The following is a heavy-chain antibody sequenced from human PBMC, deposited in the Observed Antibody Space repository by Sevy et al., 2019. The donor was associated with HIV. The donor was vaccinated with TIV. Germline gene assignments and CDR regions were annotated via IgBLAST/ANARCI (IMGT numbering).Heavy chain of an antibody. Sequence: GGSLRLSCVASGFIFSTDWMHWVRQAPGKGLEWVAVIWNDGSNKYYADSVKGRFTISRDNSKNTLYLQMNSLRVEDTAVYFCARGGDFNDRSAKRDFDYWGQGTLVTVSS. D-gene: IGHD3-22*01. CDR2: IWNDGSNK. CDR1: GFIFSTDW. CDR3: ARGGDFNDRSAKRDFDY. J-gene: IGHJ4*02. V-gene: IGHV3-33*08.